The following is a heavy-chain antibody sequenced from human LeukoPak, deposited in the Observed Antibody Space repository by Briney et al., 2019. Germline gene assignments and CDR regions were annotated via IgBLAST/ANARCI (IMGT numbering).Heavy chain of an antibody. CDR2: ISFDGSNK. V-gene: IGHV3-30-3*01. J-gene: IGHJ4*02. CDR1: GFTFSSYA. CDR3: ARARGVLSVAFQFCSGDSCYLDY. D-gene: IGHD3-10*01. Sequence: GGSLRLSCAASGFTFSSYAIHWVRQAPGKGLEWVALISFDGSNKFYADSVTGRFTISRDNSKNTMYLQMNSLRAEDTAVYYCARARGVLSVAFQFCSGDSCYLDYWGQGTLVTVSS.